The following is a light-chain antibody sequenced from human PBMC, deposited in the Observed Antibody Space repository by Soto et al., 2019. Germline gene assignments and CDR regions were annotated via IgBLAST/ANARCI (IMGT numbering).Light chain of an antibody. CDR3: QQYEDWAYT. Sequence: EIVMTQSPATLSVSPGERATLSCRASQSLSRNLAWYQQKPGQAPRLLIYAASTRATGLPARFSGSGSGTAFTLTIDSLKSEDFAVYYCQQYEDWAYTFGQGTKLEIK. J-gene: IGKJ2*01. V-gene: IGKV3-15*01. CDR1: QSLSRN. CDR2: AAS.